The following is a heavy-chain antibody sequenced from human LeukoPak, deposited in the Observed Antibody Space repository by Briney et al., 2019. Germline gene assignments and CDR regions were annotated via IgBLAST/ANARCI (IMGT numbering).Heavy chain of an antibody. CDR3: AKADTIAVAGTIDY. D-gene: IGHD6-19*01. CDR1: GFTFDDYA. V-gene: IGHV3-9*03. J-gene: IGHJ4*02. Sequence: GRSLRLSCAASGFTFDDYAMHWLRQAPGKGLEWVSGISWNSGSIGYADSVKGRFTISRDNAKNSLYLQMNSLRAEDMALYYCAKADTIAVAGTIDYWGQGTLVTVSS. CDR2: ISWNSGSI.